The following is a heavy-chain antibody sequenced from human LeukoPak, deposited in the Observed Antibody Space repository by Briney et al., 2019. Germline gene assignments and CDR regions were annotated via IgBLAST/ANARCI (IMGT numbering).Heavy chain of an antibody. Sequence: PSETLSLTCTVSGGSISSGSYYWSWIRQPAGKGLEWIGRIYTSGSTNYNPSLKSRVTISVDTSKNQFSLKLSSVTAADTAVYYCARTIAAAGRYYYYMDVWGKGTTVTVSS. J-gene: IGHJ6*03. CDR2: IYTSGST. CDR1: GGSISSGSYY. D-gene: IGHD6-13*01. V-gene: IGHV4-61*02. CDR3: ARTIAAAGRYYYYMDV.